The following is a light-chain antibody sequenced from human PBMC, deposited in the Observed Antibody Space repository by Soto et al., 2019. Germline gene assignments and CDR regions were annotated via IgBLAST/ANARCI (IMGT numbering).Light chain of an antibody. CDR3: QQYHSYYT. Sequence: DIQMTQSPTTLSASVGDRVTITCRASQSISSWLAWYQQKPGKAPKVLIYDASSLESGVPSRFSGSGSGTEFTLTISGLQPDDFATYYCQQYHSYYTFGQGTKLEIK. CDR1: QSISSW. J-gene: IGKJ2*01. CDR2: DAS. V-gene: IGKV1-5*01.